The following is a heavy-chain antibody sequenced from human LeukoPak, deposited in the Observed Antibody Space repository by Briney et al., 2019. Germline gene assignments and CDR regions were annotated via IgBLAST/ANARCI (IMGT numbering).Heavy chain of an antibody. V-gene: IGHV3-48*03. Sequence: GESLRLSCAASGFTFSSYEMNWVRQAPGKGLEWVSFISSSGSTIYYADSVKGRFTISRDNAKNSLYLQMNSLRAEDTAVYYCAELGITMIGGVWGKGTTVTISS. J-gene: IGHJ6*04. CDR2: ISSSGSTI. CDR1: GFTFSSYE. CDR3: AELGITMIGGV. D-gene: IGHD3-10*02.